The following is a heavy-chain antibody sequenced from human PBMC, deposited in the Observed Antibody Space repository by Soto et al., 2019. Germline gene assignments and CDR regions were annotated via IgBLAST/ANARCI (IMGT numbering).Heavy chain of an antibody. V-gene: IGHV4-61*01. D-gene: IGHD1-26*01. CDR3: AREKDRILGGYAFGY. J-gene: IGHJ3*01. Sequence: PSETLSLTCTVSRGSFGSGYYYWSWIRQAPGKGLEWIGYMFYRGTAKYNPALESRVTISLDTSTKQVSLRLSSVTAADTAVYYCAREKDRILGGYAFGYWGPGTMVTVSS. CDR2: MFYRGTA. CDR1: RGSFGSGYYY.